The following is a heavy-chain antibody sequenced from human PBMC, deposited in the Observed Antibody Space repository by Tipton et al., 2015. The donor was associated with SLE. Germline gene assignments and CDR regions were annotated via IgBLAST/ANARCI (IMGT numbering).Heavy chain of an antibody. D-gene: IGHD3-16*01. CDR1: SSSDQY. J-gene: IGHJ3*02. CDR3: AREDPVWDAFDI. V-gene: IGHV4-39*07. CDR2: ISYSGGT. Sequence: TLSLTCTISSSDQYWGWIRQPPGKGLEWIGSISYSGGTYYNPSLKSRVIISVDMSKNQFSLRLNSVTAADTAVYYCAREDPVWDAFDIWGQGTMVTVSS.